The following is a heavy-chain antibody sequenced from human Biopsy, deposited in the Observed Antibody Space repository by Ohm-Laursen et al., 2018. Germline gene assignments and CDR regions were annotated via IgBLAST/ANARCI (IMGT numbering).Heavy chain of an antibody. D-gene: IGHD1-26*01. CDR2: IYYSGGT. CDR3: ARVEAGTYDALDI. Sequence: SQTLSLTCSVSGGSMTGYEWSWIRLAPGQGLEWIGYIYYSGGTKYNPSLASRVTFSVDMSKSQFSLKLYSVTAADTAVYYCARVEAGTYDALDIWGQGALVAGSA. J-gene: IGHJ3*02. V-gene: IGHV4-59*01. CDR1: GGSMTGYE.